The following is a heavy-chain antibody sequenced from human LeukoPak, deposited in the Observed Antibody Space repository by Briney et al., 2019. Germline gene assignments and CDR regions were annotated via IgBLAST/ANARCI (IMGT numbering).Heavy chain of an antibody. CDR3: ACRGFGELLYFDY. D-gene: IGHD3-10*01. V-gene: IGHV1-18*01. J-gene: IGHJ4*02. Sequence: GASVKVSCKASGYTFTSYGISWVRQAPGQGIEWMGWISAYNGNTNYAQKLQGRVTMTTDTSTSTAYMELSSLRSEDTAVYYCACRGFGELLYFDYWGQGTLVTVSS. CDR1: GYTFTSYG. CDR2: ISAYNGNT.